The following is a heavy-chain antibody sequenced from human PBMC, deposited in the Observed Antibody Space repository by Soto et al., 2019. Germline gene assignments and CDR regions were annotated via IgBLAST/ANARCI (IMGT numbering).Heavy chain of an antibody. CDR3: ARGPYDILTGRNRFDP. CDR1: GGSFSGDC. D-gene: IGHD3-9*01. Sequence: WETLSLTCAVYGGSFSGDCWSWIRQHPGKGLEWIGEINHSGSTNYTPSLNSRVTISLAPTKHKLSLNLRSVPAADTPVYYCARGPYDILTGRNRFDPSHQRPLVTVSS. J-gene: IGHJ5*02. V-gene: IGHV4-34*01. CDR2: INHSGST.